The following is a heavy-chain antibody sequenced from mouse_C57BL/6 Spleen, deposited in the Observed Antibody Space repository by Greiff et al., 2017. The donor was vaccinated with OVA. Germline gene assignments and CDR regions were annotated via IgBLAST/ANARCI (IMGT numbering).Heavy chain of an antibody. CDR2: IYPRDGST. Sequence: QVQLQQSGPELVKPGASVKLSCKASGYTFTSYDINWVKQRPGQGLEWIGWIYPRDGSTKYHGKFKGQATLTVDTSSSTAYKELHSLPSEDSAVYFCAGGNSWFAYWGQGTLVTVSA. CDR1: GYTFTSYD. J-gene: IGHJ3*01. D-gene: IGHD2-1*01. V-gene: IGHV1-85*01. CDR3: AGGNSWFAY.